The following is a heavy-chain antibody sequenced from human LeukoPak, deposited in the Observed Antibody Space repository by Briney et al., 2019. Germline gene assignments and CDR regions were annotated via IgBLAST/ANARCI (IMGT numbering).Heavy chain of an antibody. Sequence: GGSLRLSCAASGFTFSSYGMHWVRQAPGKGLEWVAFIRYDELQDYYADSVRGRFTISRDNSRSALYLQMGSLRPEDTAMYYCVRDFSNYVAFFDSWGQGVLVTVSS. CDR1: GFTFSSYG. CDR2: IRYDELQD. CDR3: VRDFSNYVAFFDS. D-gene: IGHD4-11*01. J-gene: IGHJ4*02. V-gene: IGHV3-30*02.